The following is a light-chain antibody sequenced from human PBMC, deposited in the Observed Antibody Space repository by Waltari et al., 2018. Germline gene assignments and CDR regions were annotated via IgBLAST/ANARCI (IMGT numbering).Light chain of an antibody. V-gene: IGLV2-8*01. CDR1: SSDVGGYNS. CDR3: GSYADTSTWV. Sequence: QSVLTQPPSASGSPGQSVTISCTGSSSDVGGYNSVPWYQRHPGKAPKLMIYDVNKRPSGVPDRVSGSKSGNTASLTVSGIQVEDEGDYYCGSYADTSTWVFGGGTSLTVL. J-gene: IGLJ3*02. CDR2: DVN.